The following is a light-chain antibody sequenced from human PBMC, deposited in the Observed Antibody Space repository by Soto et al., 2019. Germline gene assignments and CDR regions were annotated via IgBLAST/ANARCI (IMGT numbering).Light chain of an antibody. CDR3: SSYRRSGTLVV. J-gene: IGLJ2*01. CDR1: SSDDGGSKY. V-gene: IGLV2-14*01. CDR2: EVS. Sequence: QSALTQPASVSGSPGQSITISCTGTSSDDGGSKYVSWYQQYPGKAPKLMIYEVSNRPAGVSNRFSGSKSGNTASLTISGLQAEAESDYYCSSYRRSGTLVVFGSGTKLTVL.